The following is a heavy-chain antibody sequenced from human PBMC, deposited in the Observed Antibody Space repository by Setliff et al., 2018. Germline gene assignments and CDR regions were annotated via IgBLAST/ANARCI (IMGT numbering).Heavy chain of an antibody. J-gene: IGHJ3*02. V-gene: IGHV3-74*01. D-gene: IGHD3-3*01. CDR3: ARPFGVHTAVDI. CDR2: ISIDGSST. CDR1: GITFSTYS. Sequence: PGGSLRLSCAASGITFSTYSMNWVRQAPGKGPVWVSYISIDGSSTEYAGSVKGRFTISRDNTKNTVYLQMNSLRVEDTAVYYCARPFGVHTAVDIWGQGTMVTVSS.